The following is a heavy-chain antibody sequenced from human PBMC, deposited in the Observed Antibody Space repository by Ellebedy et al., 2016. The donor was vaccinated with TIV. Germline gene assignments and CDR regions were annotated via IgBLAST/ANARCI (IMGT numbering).Heavy chain of an antibody. CDR1: GYTFTGTDYY. CDR2: INPKSGGT. CDR3: ARGFVWFSYAFDI. V-gene: IGHV1-2*02. Sequence: ASVKVSXXASGYTFTGTDYYMHWVLQAPGQGLEWMGWINPKSGGTNYARKFQGRVTMTRDTSISTAYMELSRLRSDDTAVFYCARGFVWFSYAFDIWGQGTVVTVS. J-gene: IGHJ3*02. D-gene: IGHD2-21*01.